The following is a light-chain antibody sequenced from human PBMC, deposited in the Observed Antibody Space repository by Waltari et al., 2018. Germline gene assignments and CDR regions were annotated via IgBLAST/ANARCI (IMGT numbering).Light chain of an antibody. J-gene: IGKJ2*01. CDR1: QSILYSPSKMDY. CDR2: SAA. CDR3: QQYYGSPPYT. V-gene: IGKV4-1*01. Sequence: DIVMTQSPDSLALSLGERATIHCNSSQSILYSPSKMDYLPGSQQKPGQPPNMLIYSAATRESGVPDRFSGRGSGTDFTLTISSLQAEDVAVYYCQQYYGSPPYTFGQGTKLEIK.